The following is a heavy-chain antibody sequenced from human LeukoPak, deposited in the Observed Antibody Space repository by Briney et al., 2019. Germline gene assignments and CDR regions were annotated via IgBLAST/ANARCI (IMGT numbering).Heavy chain of an antibody. D-gene: IGHD6-13*01. V-gene: IGHV4-31*03. J-gene: IGHJ1*01. CDR1: GGSISSGGYY. CDR3: ARHIAAAGTYFQH. Sequence: SETLSLTCTVSGGSISSGGYYWSWIRQHPGKGLEWIGYIYYSGSTYYNPSLKSRVTISVDTSKNQFSLKLSSVTAADTAVYYCARHIAAAGTYFQHWGQGTLVTVSS. CDR2: IYYSGST.